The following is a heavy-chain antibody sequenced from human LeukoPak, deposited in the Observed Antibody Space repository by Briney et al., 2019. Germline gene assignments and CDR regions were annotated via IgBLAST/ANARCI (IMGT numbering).Heavy chain of an antibody. V-gene: IGHV1-8*01. CDR3: ARVGSGWTYYYYYMDV. Sequence: ASVKVSCKASGYTFTSYDINWVRQATGQGLEWMGWMNPNSGNTGYAQKFQGRVTMTRNTSISTAYMELRSLRSEDMAVYYCARVGSGWTYYYYYMDVWGKGTTVTVSS. J-gene: IGHJ6*03. D-gene: IGHD6-19*01. CDR1: GYTFTSYD. CDR2: MNPNSGNT.